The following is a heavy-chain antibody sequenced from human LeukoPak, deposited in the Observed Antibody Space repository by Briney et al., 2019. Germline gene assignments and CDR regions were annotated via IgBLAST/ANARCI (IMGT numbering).Heavy chain of an antibody. CDR3: ARASRAATGIFDY. CDR1: GFTFSSYA. V-gene: IGHV3-23*01. J-gene: IGHJ4*02. CDR2: ISGSGGST. Sequence: PGGSLRLSCAASGFTFSSYAMSWVRQAPGKGLEWVSAISGSGGSTYYADSVKGRFTISRDNSKNTLYLQMNSLRAEDTAVYYCARASRAATGIFDYWGQGTPVTVSS. D-gene: IGHD6-13*01.